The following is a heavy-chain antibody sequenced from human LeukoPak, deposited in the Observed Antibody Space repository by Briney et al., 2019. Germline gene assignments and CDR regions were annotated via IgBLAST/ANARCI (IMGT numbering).Heavy chain of an antibody. D-gene: IGHD3-22*01. J-gene: IGHJ5*02. Sequence: GGSLRLSCAASGFTFRTYTMNWVRQAPGQGREWVSSISSGTTNTYYADSVKGRFTISRDNTKNSLYLQMNSLRAEDTAVYFCAREGDYYDNTGYHFNWCDPWGRGALVTVSS. CDR2: ISSGTTNT. CDR1: GFTFRTYT. V-gene: IGHV3-21*01. CDR3: AREGDYYDNTGYHFNWCDP.